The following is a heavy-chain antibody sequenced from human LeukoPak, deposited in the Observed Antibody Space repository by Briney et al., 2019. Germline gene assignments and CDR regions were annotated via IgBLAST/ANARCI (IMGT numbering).Heavy chain of an antibody. CDR3: ASAKLAAMVHDY. Sequence: SETLSLTCTVSGYSISSGYYWGWIRQPPGKGLEWIGSIYHSGSTYYNPSLKSRVTISVDTSKNQFSLKLSSVTAADTAVYYCASAKLAAMVHDYWGQGTLVTVSS. CDR1: GYSISSGYY. V-gene: IGHV4-38-2*02. CDR2: IYHSGST. D-gene: IGHD5-18*01. J-gene: IGHJ4*02.